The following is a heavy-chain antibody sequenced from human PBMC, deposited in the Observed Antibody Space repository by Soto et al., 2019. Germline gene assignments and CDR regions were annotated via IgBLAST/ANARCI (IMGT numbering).Heavy chain of an antibody. Sequence: PSQTLSLTCAISGDSVSSNSAAWNWIRQSPSRGLGWLGRTYYRSKWYNDYAVSVKSRITINPDTSKNQFSLQLNSVTPEDTAVYYCACYPKVELDLLYFDDWGQGTLVTVSS. D-gene: IGHD1-7*01. V-gene: IGHV6-1*01. CDR3: ACYPKVELDLLYFDD. CDR1: GDSVSSNSAA. CDR2: TYYRSKWYN. J-gene: IGHJ4*02.